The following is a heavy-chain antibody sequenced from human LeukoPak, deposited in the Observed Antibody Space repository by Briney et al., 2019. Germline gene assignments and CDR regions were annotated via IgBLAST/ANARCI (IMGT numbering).Heavy chain of an antibody. CDR2: IYHSGST. CDR1: GGSISSGGYY. D-gene: IGHD3-16*01. Sequence: SETLSLTCTVSGGSISSGGYYWSWIRQPPGKGLEWIGYIYHSGSTYYNPSLKSRVTISVDRSKNQFSLKLSSVTAADTAVYYCASLPLGGAFDIWGQGTMVSVSS. V-gene: IGHV4-30-2*01. CDR3: ASLPLGGAFDI. J-gene: IGHJ3*02.